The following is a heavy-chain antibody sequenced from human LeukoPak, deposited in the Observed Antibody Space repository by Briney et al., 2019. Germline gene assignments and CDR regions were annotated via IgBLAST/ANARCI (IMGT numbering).Heavy chain of an antibody. CDR2: IYTSGST. J-gene: IGHJ6*03. CDR1: GGSISSGSYY. V-gene: IGHV4-61*02. Sequence: PSQTLSVTCTVSGGSISSGSYYWSWIRQPAGKGLEWIGRIYTSGSTNYNPSLKSRVTISVDTSKNQFSLKLSSVTAADTAVYYCAREYPYYYDSSGYYYGHYYYYMDVWGKGTTVTVSS. CDR3: AREYPYYYDSSGYYYGHYYYYMDV. D-gene: IGHD3-22*01.